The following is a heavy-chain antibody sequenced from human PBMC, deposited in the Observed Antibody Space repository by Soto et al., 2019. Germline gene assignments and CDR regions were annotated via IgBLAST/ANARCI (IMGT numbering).Heavy chain of an antibody. V-gene: IGHV3-15*07. J-gene: IGHJ6*02. CDR3: TTNMAMGYYYYYYGMDV. D-gene: IGHD1-26*01. CDR2: IKSKTDGGTT. CDR1: GFTFSNAW. Sequence: PGGSLRLSCAASGFTFSNAWMNWVRQAPGKGLEWVGRIKSKTDGGTTDYAAPVKGRFTISRDDSKNTLYLQMNSLKTEDTAVYYCTTNMAMGYYYYYYGMDVWGQGTTVTVS.